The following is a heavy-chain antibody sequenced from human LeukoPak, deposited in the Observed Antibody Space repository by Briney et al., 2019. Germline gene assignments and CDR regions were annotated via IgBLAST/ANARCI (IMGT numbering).Heavy chain of an antibody. J-gene: IGHJ6*03. D-gene: IGHD3-22*01. CDR1: GFTFSGFA. Sequence: GSLRLSCAASGFTFSGFAMSWVRRTPGKGLEWIGYIYYSGSTYYSPSLKSRVTISVDTSKNQFSLKLSSVTAADTAIYYCARLSYETSGQYYYYYMDVWGKGTTVTVSS. CDR2: IYYSGST. CDR3: ARLSYETSGQYYYYYMDV. V-gene: IGHV4-34*01.